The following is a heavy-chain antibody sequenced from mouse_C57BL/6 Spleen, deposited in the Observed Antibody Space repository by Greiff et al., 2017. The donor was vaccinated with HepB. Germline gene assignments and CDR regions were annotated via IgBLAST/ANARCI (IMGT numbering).Heavy chain of an antibody. V-gene: IGHV1-69*01. CDR1: GYTFTSYW. Sequence: QVQLQQPGAELVMPGASVKLSCKASGYTFTSYWMHWVKQRPGQGLEWIGEIDPSDSYTNYNQKFKGKSTLTVDKSSSTAYMQLSSLTSEDSAVYYCARSGYYGSNYWYFDVWGTGTTVTVSS. CDR2: IDPSDSYT. J-gene: IGHJ1*03. D-gene: IGHD1-1*01. CDR3: ARSGYYGSNYWYFDV.